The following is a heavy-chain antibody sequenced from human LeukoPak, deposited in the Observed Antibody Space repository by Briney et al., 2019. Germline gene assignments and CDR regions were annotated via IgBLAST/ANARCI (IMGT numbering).Heavy chain of an antibody. CDR2: IYTSGST. Sequence: SETLSLTCTVSGGSISSYYWSWIRQPAGKGLEWIGRIYTSGSTNYNPSLKSRVTMSVDTSKNQFSLKLSSVTAADTAVYYCARVSAEYYDFWSGYYTGWFDPWGQGTLVTVSS. V-gene: IGHV4-4*07. D-gene: IGHD3-3*01. J-gene: IGHJ5*02. CDR1: GGSISSYY. CDR3: ARVSAEYYDFWSGYYTGWFDP.